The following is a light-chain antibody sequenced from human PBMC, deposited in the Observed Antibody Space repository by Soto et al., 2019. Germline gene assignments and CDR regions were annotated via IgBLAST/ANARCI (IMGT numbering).Light chain of an antibody. CDR3: SSYTSSSTLV. J-gene: IGLJ2*01. Sequence: QSALTQPASVSGSPGQSITISCTGTSSDVGGYNYVSWYQQHPGKAPKLMIYEVSNRPSGVSNGFSGSKSGNTASLTISGLQAEDEADYYCSSYTSSSTLVFGRGTQLTVL. CDR1: SSDVGGYNY. CDR2: EVS. V-gene: IGLV2-14*01.